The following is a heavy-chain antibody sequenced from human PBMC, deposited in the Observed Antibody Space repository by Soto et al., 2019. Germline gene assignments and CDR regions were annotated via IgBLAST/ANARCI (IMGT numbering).Heavy chain of an antibody. V-gene: IGHV1-24*01. D-gene: IGHD3-10*01. CDR1: GYTLTELA. Sequence: SMNVSCKLSGYTLTELAIHWVRQAPGAGLEWMGCFDLENGETIYAQRFQGRVTMTEEAYADTPCMELRRLRSEDTAVYYCAIEVRRSNQFDHWGQGTMVTGSS. J-gene: IGHJ4*02. CDR3: AIEVRRSNQFDH. CDR2: FDLENGET.